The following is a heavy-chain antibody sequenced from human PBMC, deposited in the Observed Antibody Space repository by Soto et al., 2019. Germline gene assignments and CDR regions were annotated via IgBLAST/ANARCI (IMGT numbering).Heavy chain of an antibody. CDR1: GGSIGSYY. CDR2: IYYTGNT. J-gene: IGHJ4*02. CDR3: ARQPPLGYCSSTSCYRYFDY. D-gene: IGHD2-2*01. Sequence: PSETLSLTCTVSGGSIGSYYWTWIRQPPGKGLEWIGYIYYTGNTNYNPSLKSRVTMSVDTSKNQFSLKLSSVTAADTAVYYCARQPPLGYCSSTSCYRYFDYWGQGTLVTVSS. V-gene: IGHV4-59*08.